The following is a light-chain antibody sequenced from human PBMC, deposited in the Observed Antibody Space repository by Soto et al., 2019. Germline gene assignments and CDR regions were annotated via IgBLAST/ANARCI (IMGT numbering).Light chain of an antibody. CDR2: EDT. Sequence: SALTQPASVSGSPGQSITISCTGTKTDIGNYNLVSWYQRHPDKAPKLIIYEDTKRPSGISNRFSASKSGTTASLTISGLQAEDEADYHCSSFAGSGTLVVFGGGTKVTVL. CDR1: KTDIGNYNL. CDR3: SSFAGSGTLVV. V-gene: IGLV2-23*01. J-gene: IGLJ2*01.